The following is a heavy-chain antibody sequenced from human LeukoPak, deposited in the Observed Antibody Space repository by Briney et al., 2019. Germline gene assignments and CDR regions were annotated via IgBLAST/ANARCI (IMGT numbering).Heavy chain of an antibody. CDR1: GFTYSSYG. D-gene: IGHD6-13*01. J-gene: IGHJ4*02. Sequence: GGSLRLSCAASGFTYSSYGMHWVRQAPGKGLEWVAFIRYDGNNKNYADSVKGRFTISRDNSKNSLYLQMNSLRAEDTAVYFCARVGALSSSWLLYWGQGTLVTVSS. CDR3: ARVGALSSSWLLY. CDR2: IRYDGNNK. V-gene: IGHV3-30*02.